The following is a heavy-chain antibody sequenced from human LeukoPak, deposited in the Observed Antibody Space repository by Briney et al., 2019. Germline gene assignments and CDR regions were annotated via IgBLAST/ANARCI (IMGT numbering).Heavy chain of an antibody. V-gene: IGHV3-9*01. J-gene: IGHJ4*02. CDR3: ATAGIITPALADYYDH. CDR2: ISWNSGST. Sequence: SGGSLRLSCVASGFNFDDYAMHWVRQVPGKGLEWVSGISWNSGSTGYTDSVKGRFTRSRDNAKNSLYLQMNRLRPENTALYSYATAGIITPALADYYDHWCKETLLTASS. CDR1: GFNFDDYA. D-gene: IGHD1-1*01.